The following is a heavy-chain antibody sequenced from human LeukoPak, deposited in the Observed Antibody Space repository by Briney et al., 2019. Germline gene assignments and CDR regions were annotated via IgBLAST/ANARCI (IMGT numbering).Heavy chain of an antibody. CDR3: ARDCGDCYAGYYGMDV. CDR2: IIPILGIA. D-gene: IGHD2-21*02. CDR1: GATFSSYA. J-gene: IGHJ6*02. V-gene: IGHV1-69*04. Sequence: SVKVSCKASGATFSSYAISWVRQAPGQGLEWMGRIIPILGIANYAQQFQGRVTITADKSTRTAYMELSSLRSEDTAVYYCARDCGDCYAGYYGMDVWGQGTTVTVSS.